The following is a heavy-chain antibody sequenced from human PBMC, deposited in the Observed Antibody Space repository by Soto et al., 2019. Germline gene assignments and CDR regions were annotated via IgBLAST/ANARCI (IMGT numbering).Heavy chain of an antibody. D-gene: IGHD3-10*01. J-gene: IGHJ4*02. CDR2: CRSRSAGGTV. Sequence: GGSLVLSCVTSGMTFSEAWMNWVRQAPGKGLEWVGRCRSRSAGGTVDYAAPVKGRFTISRDDSKNTLSLQMNSLKTEDTAIYFCVTGFGFWGQGTLVTVSS. CDR1: GMTFSEAW. V-gene: IGHV3-15*01. CDR3: VTGFGF.